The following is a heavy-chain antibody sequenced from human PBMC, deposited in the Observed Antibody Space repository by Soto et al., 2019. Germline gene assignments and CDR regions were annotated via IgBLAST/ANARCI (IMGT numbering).Heavy chain of an antibody. D-gene: IGHD3-10*01. Sequence: ASVKVSCKASGYTFISYDISWVRQAPGQGLEWMGWISAYNGNTNYAQKLQGRVTMTTDTSTSTAYMELRSLRSDDTAVYHCARVTPGSYNFDYWGQGTLVTVS. CDR2: ISAYNGNT. J-gene: IGHJ4*02. CDR3: ARVTPGSYNFDY. V-gene: IGHV1-18*01. CDR1: GYTFISYD.